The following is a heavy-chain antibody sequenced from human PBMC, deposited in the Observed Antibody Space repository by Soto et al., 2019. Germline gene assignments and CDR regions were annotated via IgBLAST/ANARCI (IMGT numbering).Heavy chain of an antibody. D-gene: IGHD3-16*01. CDR3: ASVTFGGVVLAH. CDR1: AASFSKYY. V-gene: IGHV4-59*01. Sequence: SETLSLTCTVSAASFSKYYWSWIRQPPGKGLEWIGYVYFNGNTNYNPSLKRRVSISIDTSKNQISLNLSSVTAADTAVYYCASVTFGGVVLAHWGQGTLVTVS. CDR2: VYFNGNT. J-gene: IGHJ4*02.